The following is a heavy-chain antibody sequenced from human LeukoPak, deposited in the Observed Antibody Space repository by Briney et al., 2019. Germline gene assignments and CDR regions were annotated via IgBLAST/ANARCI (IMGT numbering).Heavy chain of an antibody. J-gene: IGHJ6*04. Sequence: GESLKISCKGSGYSFTSYRIGWLRQMPGKGLEWMGIIHPGDSDARYGPSFRGQVTISVDKSISTAYLQWSSLKASDTAMYYCARLMDVWGKGTTVTVSS. V-gene: IGHV5-51*01. CDR2: IHPGDSDA. CDR1: GYSFTSYR. CDR3: ARLMDV.